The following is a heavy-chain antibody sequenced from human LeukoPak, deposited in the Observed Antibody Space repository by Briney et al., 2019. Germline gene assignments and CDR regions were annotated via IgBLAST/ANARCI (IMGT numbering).Heavy chain of an antibody. V-gene: IGHV3-66*01. Sequence: GGSLRLACAASQFYMNWVRQAPGKGLEWVSTIYSGGSTYYADSVKGRFIISRDNSKNTLYLQMNSLRAEDTAVYYCASGESYYLENWGQGTLVTVSS. CDR3: ASGESYYLEN. CDR2: IYSGGST. D-gene: IGHD1-26*01. CDR1: QFY. J-gene: IGHJ4*02.